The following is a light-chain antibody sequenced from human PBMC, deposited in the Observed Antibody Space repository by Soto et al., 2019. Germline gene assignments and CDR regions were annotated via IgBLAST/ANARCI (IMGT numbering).Light chain of an antibody. J-gene: IGKJ2*01. Sequence: DIQMTQSPSTLSASVGDRVTITCRASQSFNNWLAWYQQKPGKAPKLLIYDASTLQSGVPSGFSGSGSGTEFTLTISSLQPDDFATYYCQKSDGYFGQGTRLEIK. CDR3: QKSDGY. CDR1: QSFNNW. CDR2: DAS. V-gene: IGKV1-5*01.